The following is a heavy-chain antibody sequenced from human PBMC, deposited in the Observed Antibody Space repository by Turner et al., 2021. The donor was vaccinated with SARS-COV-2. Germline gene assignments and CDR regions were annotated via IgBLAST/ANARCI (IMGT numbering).Heavy chain of an antibody. V-gene: IGHV3-53*01. CDR2: IYSGGST. J-gene: IGHJ4*02. CDR3: AKVASNPGDYFDY. Sequence: EVQLVESGGGLIQPGGSLRLSCAASGFTVSSYYMSWVRQAPGKGLEWVSVIYSGGSTYYADSVKGRFTISRDNSKNTLYLQMNSLRAEDTAVYYCAKVASNPGDYFDYWGQGTLVTVSS. CDR1: GFTVSSYY. D-gene: IGHD4-17*01.